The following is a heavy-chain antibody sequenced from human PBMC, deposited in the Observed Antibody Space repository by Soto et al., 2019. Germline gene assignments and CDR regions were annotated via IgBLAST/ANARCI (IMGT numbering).Heavy chain of an antibody. V-gene: IGHV1-3*01. CDR2: INAGNGNT. CDR3: ARDRPRSSGSLVY. D-gene: IGHD6-19*01. J-gene: IGHJ4*02. Sequence: ASVKVSCKASGYTFTSYAMHWVRQAPGQRLEWMGWINAGNGNTKYSQKFQGRVTITRDTSASTAYMELSSLRSEDTAVYYCARDRPRSSGSLVYWGQGTLVTVSS. CDR1: GYTFTSYA.